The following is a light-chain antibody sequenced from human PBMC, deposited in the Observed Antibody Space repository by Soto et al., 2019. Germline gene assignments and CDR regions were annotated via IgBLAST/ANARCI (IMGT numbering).Light chain of an antibody. CDR3: QQYYSDSRPWT. CDR1: QGISSW. CDR2: RAS. Sequence: NQITKSPASVSAYVGDRVTITFRASQGISSWLAWYQQKPGKAPKLLIYRASTLESGVPSRFSGSGSGTEFTLTISSLQPDDFATYYCQQYYSDSRPWTFGQGTRLEIK. J-gene: IGKJ5*01. V-gene: IGKV1-5*03.